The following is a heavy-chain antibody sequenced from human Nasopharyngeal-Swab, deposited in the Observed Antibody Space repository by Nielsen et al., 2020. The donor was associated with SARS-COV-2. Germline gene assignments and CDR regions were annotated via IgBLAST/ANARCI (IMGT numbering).Heavy chain of an antibody. CDR3: ARNHYYGSGSYYPLYYYYYGVDV. V-gene: IGHV4-4*02. J-gene: IGHJ6*02. Sequence: SEILSLTCAVSGGSISSSNWWSWVRQPPGKGLEWIGEIYHSGSTNYNPSLKSRVTISVDKSKNQFSLKLSSVTAADTAVYYCARNHYYGSGSYYPLYYYYYGVDVWGQGTTVTVSS. CDR1: GGSISSSNW. D-gene: IGHD3-10*01. CDR2: IYHSGST.